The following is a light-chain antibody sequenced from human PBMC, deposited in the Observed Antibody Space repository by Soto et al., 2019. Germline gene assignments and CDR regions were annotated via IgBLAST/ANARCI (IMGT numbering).Light chain of an antibody. CDR2: DVS. J-gene: IGLJ1*01. Sequence: QSVLTQPRSVSGSPGQSVTISCTGTSGDVGGYNYVSWYQQHPGEAPKLMIYDVSKRPSGVPDRFSGSKSGNTASLTISGLQAEDEADYYCCSYAGNSYVFGPGTKVTVL. CDR3: CSYAGNSYV. CDR1: SGDVGGYNY. V-gene: IGLV2-11*01.